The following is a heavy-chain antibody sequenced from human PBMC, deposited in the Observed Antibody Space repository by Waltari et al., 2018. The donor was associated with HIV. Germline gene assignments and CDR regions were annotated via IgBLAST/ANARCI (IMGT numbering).Heavy chain of an antibody. CDR2: MNPNSGNT. J-gene: IGHJ6*02. CDR1: GYTFSPYD. V-gene: IGHV1-8*01. D-gene: IGHD2-2*01. CDR3: SRGLHCTATSCLLYHGMDV. Sequence: QVHLVQSGAEVKKPGASVKVSCKGSGYTFSPYDINWVRQATGQGLEWMGWMNPNSGNTGYAQKFQGRVNMTRNSSIRTAYMELSSLRSDDTAVYYCSRGLHCTATSCLLYHGMDVWGQGTAVSVSS.